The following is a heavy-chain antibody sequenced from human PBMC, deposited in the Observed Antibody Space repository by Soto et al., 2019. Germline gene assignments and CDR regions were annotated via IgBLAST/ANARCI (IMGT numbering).Heavy chain of an antibody. Sequence: QVQLVQSGGGVVQPGRSLRLSRVASGFNFSTDGMHWVRQAPGKGLEWVSAISSEGNNKDYGDSVKGRFTISRDNSKNTLYLQMKSLRAEDTAVYYCAKDWGVYDGSGYFSDYFDYWGQVSLVTVSS. CDR2: ISSEGNNK. V-gene: IGHV3-30*18. D-gene: IGHD3-22*01. CDR3: AKDWGVYDGSGYFSDYFDY. J-gene: IGHJ4*02. CDR1: GFNFSTDG.